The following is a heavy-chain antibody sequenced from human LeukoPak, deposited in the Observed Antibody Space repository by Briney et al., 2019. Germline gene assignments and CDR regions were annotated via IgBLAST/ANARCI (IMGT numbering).Heavy chain of an antibody. D-gene: IGHD6-19*01. CDR1: GYTFTSYG. CDR3: ARVGSTIAVAAPFDY. Sequence: GASVKVSCKASGYTFTSYGISWVRQAPGQGLEWMGWISAYNGNTNYAQKLQGRVTMTTDTSTSTAYMELRSLRSDDTAVYYCARVGSTIAVAAPFDYWGQGTLVTVSS. CDR2: ISAYNGNT. V-gene: IGHV1-18*01. J-gene: IGHJ4*02.